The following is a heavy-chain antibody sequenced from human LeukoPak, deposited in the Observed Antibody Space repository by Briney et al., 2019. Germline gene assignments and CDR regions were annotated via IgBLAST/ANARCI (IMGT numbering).Heavy chain of an antibody. V-gene: IGHV4-59*08. Sequence: SETLSLTCTVSGGPISSYYWSWIRQPPGKGLEWIGYIYYSGSTNYNPSLKSRVTISVDTSKNQFSLKLSSVTAADTAVYYCARHVSQITIFGVVLNWFDPWGQGTLVTVSS. CDR3: ARHVSQITIFGVVLNWFDP. CDR1: GGPISSYY. J-gene: IGHJ5*02. CDR2: IYYSGST. D-gene: IGHD3-3*01.